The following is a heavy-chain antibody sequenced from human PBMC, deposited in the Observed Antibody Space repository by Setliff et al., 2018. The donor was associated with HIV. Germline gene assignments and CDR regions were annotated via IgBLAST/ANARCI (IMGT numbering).Heavy chain of an antibody. CDR3: TRAQIAAPRPFDY. J-gene: IGHJ4*02. Sequence: SETLSLTCIVSGGSISGYYWTWIRQSPGRGLEWIGEVNHKGVANYSPSLMRRATISADTSKNQFSLRLSSVTAADTALYFCTRAQIAAPRPFDYWGQGTLVTVSS. V-gene: IGHV4-34*01. CDR1: GGSISGYY. CDR2: VNHKGVA. D-gene: IGHD2-21*01.